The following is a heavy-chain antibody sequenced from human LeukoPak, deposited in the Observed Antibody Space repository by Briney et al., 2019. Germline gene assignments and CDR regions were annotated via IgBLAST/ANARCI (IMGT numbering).Heavy chain of an antibody. Sequence: PGGSLRLSCAASGFTLSSYSMNWVRQSPGKGLEWVSSISTSSSYIYYADSVKGRFTISRDNAKNSLYLQMNSLRAEDTAVYYCARGVSVVAGNDNWFDSWGQGTLVTVSS. V-gene: IGHV3-21*01. D-gene: IGHD6-19*01. CDR1: GFTLSSYS. CDR2: ISTSSSYI. J-gene: IGHJ5*01. CDR3: ARGVSVVAGNDNWFDS.